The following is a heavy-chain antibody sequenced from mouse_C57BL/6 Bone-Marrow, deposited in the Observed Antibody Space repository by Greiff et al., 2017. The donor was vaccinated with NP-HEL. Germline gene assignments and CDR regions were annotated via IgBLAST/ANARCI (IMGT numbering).Heavy chain of an antibody. CDR2: IDPSDSYT. V-gene: IGHV1-59*01. J-gene: IGHJ3*01. D-gene: IGHD2-5*01. Sequence: QVQLQQPGAELVRPGTSVKLSCKASGYTFTSYWMHWVKQRPGQGLEWIGVIDPSDSYTNYNQKFKGKATLTVDTSSSTAYMQLSSLTSEDSAVYYCARGGYYSNYAWCAYWGQGTLVTVSA. CDR1: GYTFTSYW. CDR3: ARGGYYSNYAWCAY.